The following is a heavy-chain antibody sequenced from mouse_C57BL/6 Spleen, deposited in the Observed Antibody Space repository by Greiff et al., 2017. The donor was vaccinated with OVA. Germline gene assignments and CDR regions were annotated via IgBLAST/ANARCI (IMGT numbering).Heavy chain of an antibody. CDR3: ARSFYGSSYDYAMDY. Sequence: VHLVESGAELVRPGTSVKVSCKASGYAFTNYLIEWVKQRPGQGLEWIGVINPGSGGTNYNEKFKGKATLTADKSSSTAYMQLSSLTSEDSAVYFCARSFYGSSYDYAMDYWGQGTSVTVSS. V-gene: IGHV1-54*01. D-gene: IGHD1-1*01. J-gene: IGHJ4*01. CDR1: GYAFTNYL. CDR2: INPGSGGT.